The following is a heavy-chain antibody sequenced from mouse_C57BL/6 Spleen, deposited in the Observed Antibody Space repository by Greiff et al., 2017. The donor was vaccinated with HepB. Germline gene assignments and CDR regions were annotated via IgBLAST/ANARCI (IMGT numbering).Heavy chain of an antibody. J-gene: IGHJ2*01. D-gene: IGHD2-5*01. Sequence: VQLQQSGAELVKPGASVKLSCKASGYTFTSYWMHWVKQRPGQGLEWIGMIHPNSGSTNYNEKFKSKATLTVDKSSSTAYMQLSSLTSEDSAVYYCARDSNYVGGYFDDWGQGTTLTVSS. CDR1: GYTFTSYW. V-gene: IGHV1-64*01. CDR2: IHPNSGST. CDR3: ARDSNYVGGYFDD.